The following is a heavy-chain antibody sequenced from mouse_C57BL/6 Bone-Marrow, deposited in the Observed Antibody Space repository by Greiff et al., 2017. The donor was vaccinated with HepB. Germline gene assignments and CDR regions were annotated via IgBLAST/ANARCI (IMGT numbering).Heavy chain of an antibody. D-gene: IGHD4-1*01. Sequence: QVTLKESGPGILQPSQTLSLTCSFSGFSLSTSNMGIGWIRQPSGKGLEWLAHIWWNDDKYYNPSLKGRLTMSKDTSNNQVVLKITSVDTADTATDYCAQIGGNWCFAYWGQGALVTVSA. CDR3: AQIGGNWCFAY. CDR1: GFSLSTSNMG. V-gene: IGHV8-5*01. J-gene: IGHJ3*01. CDR2: IWWNDDK.